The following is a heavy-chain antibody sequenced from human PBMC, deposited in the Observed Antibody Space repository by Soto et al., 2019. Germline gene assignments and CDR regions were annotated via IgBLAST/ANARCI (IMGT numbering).Heavy chain of an antibody. Sequence: EVQLVESGGGLVQPGRSLRLSCAASGFTFEDYAMHWVRQAPGKGLEWVSGISWNSGSIGYADSVRGRFTISRDNAQNSLYLQMNSLRAEDTALYYCAKEHSMDSGYDDGFVDYFDYWGQGTLVTVSS. CDR2: ISWNSGSI. CDR1: GFTFEDYA. CDR3: AKEHSMDSGYDDGFVDYFDY. D-gene: IGHD5-12*01. J-gene: IGHJ4*02. V-gene: IGHV3-9*01.